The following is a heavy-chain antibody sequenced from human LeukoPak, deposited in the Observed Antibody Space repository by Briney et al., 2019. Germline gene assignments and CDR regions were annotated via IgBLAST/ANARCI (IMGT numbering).Heavy chain of an antibody. V-gene: IGHV3-74*01. Sequence: QPGGSLRLSCAASGFTFSSYWMHWVRQAPGNGLVWVARINSDGRSTSYADSVKGRFTISRDNAKNILYLQMNTLGAEDTAVYYCAKAVESDAAYCGGDCYQGVDAFDIWGQGTMVTVSS. CDR1: GFTFSSYW. J-gene: IGHJ3*02. D-gene: IGHD2-21*02. CDR3: AKAVESDAAYCGGDCYQGVDAFDI. CDR2: INSDGRST.